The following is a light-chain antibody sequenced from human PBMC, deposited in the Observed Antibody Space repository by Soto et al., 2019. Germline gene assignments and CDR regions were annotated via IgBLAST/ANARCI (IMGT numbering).Light chain of an antibody. V-gene: IGKV3-20*01. CDR3: QQYGGSPQT. J-gene: IGKJ1*01. Sequence: EIVLTQSPGTLSLSPGERATLSCRASQSVSNYLAWYQQKPGQAPRLLIYVASSRATGIPDRFSGSGSGTEFTLTISRLEPEDFGIYYCQQYGGSPQTLGQGTKVEIK. CDR1: QSVSNY. CDR2: VAS.